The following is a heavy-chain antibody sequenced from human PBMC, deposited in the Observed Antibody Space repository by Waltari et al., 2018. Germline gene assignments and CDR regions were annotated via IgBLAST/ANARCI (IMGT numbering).Heavy chain of an antibody. CDR1: GGTFSSYA. D-gene: IGHD6-6*01. Sequence: QVQLVQSGAEVKKPGSSVKVSCKASGGTFSSYAISWVRQAPGQGLEWMGGIIPILGIANYAQKFQGRVTVTADESTSTAYMELSSLISEDTAVYYCAISDSSSPAPGFDYWGQGTLVTVSS. J-gene: IGHJ4*02. CDR3: AISDSSSPAPGFDY. CDR2: IIPILGIA. V-gene: IGHV1-69*04.